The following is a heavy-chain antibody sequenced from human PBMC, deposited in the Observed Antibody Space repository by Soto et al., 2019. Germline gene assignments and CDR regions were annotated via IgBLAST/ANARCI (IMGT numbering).Heavy chain of an antibody. CDR3: ARDRVYCSGGSCYSYYYYGIEV. CDR1: GGSISSGDYY. Sequence: SETLSLTCTVSGGSISSGDYYWSWIRQPPGKGLEWIGYIYYSGSTYYNPSLKSRVTISVDTSKNQFSLKLSSVTAADTAVYYCARDRVYCSGGSCYSYYYYGIEVWGQGTTVTVPS. D-gene: IGHD2-15*01. CDR2: IYYSGST. J-gene: IGHJ6*02. V-gene: IGHV4-30-4*01.